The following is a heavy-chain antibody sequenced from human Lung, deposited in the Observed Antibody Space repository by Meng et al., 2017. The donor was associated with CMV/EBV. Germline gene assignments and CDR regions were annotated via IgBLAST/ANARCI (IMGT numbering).Heavy chain of an antibody. V-gene: IGHV1-3*01. CDR3: ARAGYDSSGYYPQPFDY. Sequence: QVQLVQSGAEVKKPXASAKVPCXASGYTFTSYAMHWVRQAPGQRLEWMGWINAGNGNTKYSQRFQGRVTITRDTSASTAYMELSSLRSEDTTVYYCARAGYDSSGYYPQPFDYWGQGTLVTVSS. CDR1: GYTFTSYA. CDR2: INAGNGNT. J-gene: IGHJ4*02. D-gene: IGHD3-22*01.